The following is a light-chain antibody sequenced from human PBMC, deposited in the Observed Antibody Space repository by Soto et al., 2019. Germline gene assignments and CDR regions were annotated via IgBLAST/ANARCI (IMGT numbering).Light chain of an antibody. CDR1: QSVSSY. V-gene: IGKV3-11*01. J-gene: IGKJ4*01. CDR2: DAS. Sequence: EIVLTQSPATLSVSPGERATLSCRASQSVSSYLAWYQQKPGQAPRLLISDASSRATGIPARFSGSGSGTDFTLTISSLVPEDFAVYYCQQRGNWPITFGGGTKVEI. CDR3: QQRGNWPIT.